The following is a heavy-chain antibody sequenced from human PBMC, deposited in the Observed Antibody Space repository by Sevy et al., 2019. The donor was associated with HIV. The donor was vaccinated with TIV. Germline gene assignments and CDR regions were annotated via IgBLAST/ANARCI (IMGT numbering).Heavy chain of an antibody. CDR2: VNSDGSST. CDR3: ARGAAAGTFDY. V-gene: IGHV3-74*01. D-gene: IGHD6-13*01. CDR1: GFTFSSYW. J-gene: IGHJ4*02. Sequence: GGYLRLSCAASGFTFSSYWMHWVRQAPGKGLVWVSRVNSDGSSTRYADSVKGRFTISRDNAKNTLYLQMNSLRAEDTAVYYCARGAAAGTFDYWGQGTLVTVSS.